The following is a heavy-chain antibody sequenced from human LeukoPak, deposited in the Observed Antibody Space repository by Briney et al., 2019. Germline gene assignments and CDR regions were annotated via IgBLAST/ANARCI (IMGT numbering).Heavy chain of an antibody. CDR2: IWYDGSNK. CDR1: GFTFDDYT. D-gene: IGHD5-18*01. Sequence: GGSLRLSCAASGFTFDDYTMHWVRQAPGKGLEWVAVIWYDGSNKYYADSVKGRFTISRDNSKNTLYLQMNSLRAEDTAVYYCAKPRGYSYGPFDYWGQGTLVTVSS. V-gene: IGHV3-33*06. J-gene: IGHJ4*02. CDR3: AKPRGYSYGPFDY.